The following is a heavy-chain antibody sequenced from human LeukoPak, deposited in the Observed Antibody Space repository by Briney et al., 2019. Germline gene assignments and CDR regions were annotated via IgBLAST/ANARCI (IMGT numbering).Heavy chain of an antibody. J-gene: IGHJ6*03. D-gene: IGHD3-22*01. CDR2: ISGSGGST. Sequence: AGGSLRLSCAASGFTFSDYAMIWVRQAPGKGLEWVSGISGSGGSTYFADSAKGRFTISRDNSKNMLFLQMSSLRAEDTAVYYCAKGDHYYDTSGDYYMDVWGKGTTVTVSS. V-gene: IGHV3-23*01. CDR3: AKGDHYYDTSGDYYMDV. CDR1: GFTFSDYA.